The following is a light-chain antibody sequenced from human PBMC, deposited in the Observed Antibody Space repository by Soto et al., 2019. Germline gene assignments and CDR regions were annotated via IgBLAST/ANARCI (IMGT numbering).Light chain of an antibody. CDR3: QQARRFPIT. V-gene: IGKV3-15*01. J-gene: IGKJ5*01. Sequence: EIVLTQSPATLSVSPGERATLSCMASQSVSSYLAWYQKTPGHAPRLLIGGASSTATGTPARFSVSGAGTDFPLTISSLHPEDFAVYYCQQARRFPITFGQGTRLEIK. CDR1: QSVSSY. CDR2: GAS.